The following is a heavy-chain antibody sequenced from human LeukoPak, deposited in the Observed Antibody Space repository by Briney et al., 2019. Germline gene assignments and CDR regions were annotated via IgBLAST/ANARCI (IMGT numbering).Heavy chain of an antibody. CDR3: AKADTVTTPNWFDP. Sequence: PGGSLRLSCAASGFTVSSNYMSWVRQAPGKGLEWVSVIYSGGSTYYADSVKGRFTISRDNSKNTLYLQMNSLRAEDTAVYYCAKADTVTTPNWFDPWGQGTLVTVSS. J-gene: IGHJ5*02. D-gene: IGHD4-17*01. V-gene: IGHV3-53*01. CDR2: IYSGGST. CDR1: GFTVSSNY.